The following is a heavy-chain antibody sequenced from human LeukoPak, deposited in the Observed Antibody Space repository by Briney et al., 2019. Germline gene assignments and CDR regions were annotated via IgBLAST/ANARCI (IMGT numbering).Heavy chain of an antibody. J-gene: IGHJ3*02. CDR3: ARQRTPNYYDNRPDAFDI. CDR1: GYIFTGYY. CDR2: INPNSGGT. V-gene: IGHV1-2*02. Sequence: ASVKVSCKASGYIFTGYYIHWVRQAPGQGLEWMGWINPNSGGTKFAQKFQGRVTMTRNTSISTAHMELSRLRSDDTAVYYCARQRTPNYYDNRPDAFDIWGQGTMVTVSS. D-gene: IGHD3-22*01.